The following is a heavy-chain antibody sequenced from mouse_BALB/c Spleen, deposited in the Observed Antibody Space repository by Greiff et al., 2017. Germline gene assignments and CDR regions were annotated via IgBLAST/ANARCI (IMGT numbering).Heavy chain of an antibody. CDR1: GFNIKDTY. D-gene: IGHD2-4*01. CDR3: ARPYYDYEDYYAMDY. CDR2: IDPANGNT. Sequence: EVQLQQSGAELVKPGASVKLSCTASGFNIKDTYMHWVKQRPEQGLEWIGRIDPANGNTKYDPKFQGKATITADTFSNTAYLQLSSLTSEDTAVYYCARPYYDYEDYYAMDYGGQGTSVTVSS. V-gene: IGHV14-3*02. J-gene: IGHJ4*01.